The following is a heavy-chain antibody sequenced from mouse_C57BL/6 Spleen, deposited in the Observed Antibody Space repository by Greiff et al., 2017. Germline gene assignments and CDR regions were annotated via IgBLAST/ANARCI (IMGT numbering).Heavy chain of an antibody. CDR3: AIKGDSSGPWFAY. V-gene: IGHV1-74*01. CDR2: IHPSDSDT. CDR1: GYTFTSYW. D-gene: IGHD3-2*02. J-gene: IGHJ3*01. Sequence: VQLQQSGAELVKPGASVKVSCKASGYTFTSYWMHWVKQRPGQGLEWIGRIHPSDSDTNYNQKFKGKATLTVDKYSSTAYMQLSSLTSEDSAVYYCAIKGDSSGPWFAYWGQGTLVTVSA.